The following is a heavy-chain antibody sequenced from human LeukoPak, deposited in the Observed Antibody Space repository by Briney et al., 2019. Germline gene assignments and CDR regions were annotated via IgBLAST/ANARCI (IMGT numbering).Heavy chain of an antibody. CDR1: GYTFTGYY. V-gene: IGHV1-18*04. CDR2: ISAYNGNT. D-gene: IGHD6-19*01. CDR3: ARGEQWLSQFDY. Sequence: ASVKVSCKASGYTFTGYYMHWVRQAPGQGLEWMGWISAYNGNTNYAQKLQGRVTMTTDTSTSTAYMELRSLRSDDTAVYYCARGEQWLSQFDYWGQGTLVTVSS. J-gene: IGHJ4*02.